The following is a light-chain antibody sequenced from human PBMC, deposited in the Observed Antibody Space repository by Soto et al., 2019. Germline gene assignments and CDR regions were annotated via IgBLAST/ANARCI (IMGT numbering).Light chain of an antibody. CDR1: QSVSTY. J-gene: IGKJ4*01. CDR3: HQRVNWPLT. Sequence: EIVLTQSPDTLSLSPGERATLSCRASQSVSTYLAWYQQKPGQAPRLVIYDVSNRATGIPARFSGSGSGTDFTLTISSLVPEDFAVYYCHQRVNWPLTFGGGTKVEIK. CDR2: DVS. V-gene: IGKV3-11*01.